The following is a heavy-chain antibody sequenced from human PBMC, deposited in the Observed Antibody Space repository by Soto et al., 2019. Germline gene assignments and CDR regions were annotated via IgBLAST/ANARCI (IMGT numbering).Heavy chain of an antibody. CDR3: AASMVPEGRYYCGMDV. CDR1: GYTFTSYG. CDR2: ISAYNGNT. D-gene: IGHD3-10*01. V-gene: IGHV1-18*01. Sequence: QVQLVQSGAEVKKPGASVKVSCKASGYTFTSYGISWVRQAPVQGLEWMGWISAYNGNTNYAQKLQGRVTMTTDTSTSTAYMELRSLRSDDTAVHYCAASMVPEGRYYCGMDVWGQGTTDTVSS. J-gene: IGHJ6*02.